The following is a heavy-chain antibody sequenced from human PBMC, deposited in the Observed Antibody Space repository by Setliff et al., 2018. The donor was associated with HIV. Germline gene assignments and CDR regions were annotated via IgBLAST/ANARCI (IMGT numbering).Heavy chain of an antibody. J-gene: IGHJ4*02. V-gene: IGHV7-4-1*02. CDR3: ARDWEVGATSVYYFDY. CDR2: INTNTGNP. D-gene: IGHD1-26*01. Sequence: ASVKVSCKASGYTFSTYVINWVRQAPGQGLEWMGWINTNTGNPTYAQDFTGRFVFSLDTSVSTAYLQISSLKAEDTAVYYRARDWEVGATSVYYFDYWGQGTLVTVSS. CDR1: GYTFSTYV.